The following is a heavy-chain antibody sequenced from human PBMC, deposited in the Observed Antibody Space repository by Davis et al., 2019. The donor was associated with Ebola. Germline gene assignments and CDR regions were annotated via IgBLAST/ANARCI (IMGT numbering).Heavy chain of an antibody. CDR1: GGSVTTYS. CDR3: ARGTGSGTNYYFDY. Sequence: AASVKVSCKASGGSVTTYSISWVRQAPGQGLEWMGRINPNSGGINYAQNFQGRVTMTRDTSISTAYMELSRLRSDDTAVYYCARGTGSGTNYYFDYWGQGTLVTVSS. J-gene: IGHJ4*02. CDR2: INPNSGGI. D-gene: IGHD3-10*01. V-gene: IGHV1-2*06.